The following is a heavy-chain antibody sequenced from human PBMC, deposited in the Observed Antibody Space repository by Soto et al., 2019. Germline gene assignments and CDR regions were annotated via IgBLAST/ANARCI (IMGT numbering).Heavy chain of an antibody. CDR2: ISAYNGNT. D-gene: IGHD3-3*01. CDR3: ARALFSLEAFAI. CDR1: GYTFTSYG. V-gene: IGHV1-18*01. Sequence: ASVKVSCKASGYTFTSYGISWVRQAPGQGLEWMGWISAYNGNTNYAQKLQGRVTMTSDTSISTAYMELSRLRSDDTAVYYCARALFSLEAFAIWGQGTMVTVSS. J-gene: IGHJ3*02.